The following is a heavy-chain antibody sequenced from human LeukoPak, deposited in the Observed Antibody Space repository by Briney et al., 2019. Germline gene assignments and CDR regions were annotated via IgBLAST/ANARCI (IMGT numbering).Heavy chain of an antibody. J-gene: IGHJ4*02. V-gene: IGHV4-61*08. CDR2: IYYSGST. CDR1: GDSISSGDYY. Sequence: PSETLSLTCTVSGDSISSGDYYWSWIRQPPGKGLEWIGYIYYSGSTNYNPSLKSRVTISVDTSKNQFSLKLSSVTAADTAVYYCARGGRWLQLGFDYWGQGTLVTVSS. D-gene: IGHD5-24*01. CDR3: ARGGRWLQLGFDY.